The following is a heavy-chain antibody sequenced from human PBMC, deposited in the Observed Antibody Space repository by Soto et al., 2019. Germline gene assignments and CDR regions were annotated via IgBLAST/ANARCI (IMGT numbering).Heavy chain of an antibody. CDR2: VSIGGST. J-gene: IGHJ4*02. Sequence: DVQLLASGGGLVQPEGSRRLSCAGSGFTFSRYAMGWVRQGPGKGLEWVAVVSIGGSTHYADSVRGRFTISRDNSKNTLSLQMNSLTAEDTAVYFCAKRRGAGGHFDYWGQGALVTVSS. D-gene: IGHD2-15*01. CDR3: AKRRGAGGHFDY. CDR1: GFTFSRYA. V-gene: IGHV3-23*01.